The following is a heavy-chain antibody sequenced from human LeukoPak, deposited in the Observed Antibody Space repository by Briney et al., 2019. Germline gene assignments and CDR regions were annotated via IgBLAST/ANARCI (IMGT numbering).Heavy chain of an antibody. CDR3: ATPPGPMAAYSSSTFDY. CDR1: GGSFSGYY. D-gene: IGHD6-13*01. J-gene: IGHJ4*02. CDR2: INHSGST. Sequence: SETLSLTCAVYGGSFSGYYWSWIRQPPGKGLEWIGEINHSGSTNYNPSLKSRVTISVDTSKNQFSLKLGSVTAADTAVYYCATPPGPMAAYSSSTFDYWGQGTLVTVSS. V-gene: IGHV4-34*01.